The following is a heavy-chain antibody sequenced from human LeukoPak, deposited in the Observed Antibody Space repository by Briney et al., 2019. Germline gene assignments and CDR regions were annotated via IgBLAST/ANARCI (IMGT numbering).Heavy chain of an antibody. Sequence: GGSLRLSCAASGFTFSSYCMSWVRQAPGKGLEWVANIKQDGSEKYYVDSVKGRFTIYIDNAKNSLYLQMNSLRAEDTAVYYCARDQAQSGVGATFRYWGQGTLVTVSS. V-gene: IGHV3-7*01. J-gene: IGHJ4*02. CDR3: ARDQAQSGVGATFRY. CDR1: GFTFSSYC. CDR2: IKQDGSEK. D-gene: IGHD2-15*01.